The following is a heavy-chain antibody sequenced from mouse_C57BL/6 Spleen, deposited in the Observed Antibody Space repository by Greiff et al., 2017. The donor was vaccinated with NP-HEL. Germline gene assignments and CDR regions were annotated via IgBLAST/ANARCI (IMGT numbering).Heavy chain of an antibody. CDR2: IDPSDSYT. V-gene: IGHV1-50*01. J-gene: IGHJ3*01. CDR3: ARKGNSSGYVWFAY. CDR1: GYTFTSYW. D-gene: IGHD3-2*02. Sequence: QVQLQQPGAELVKPGASVKLSCKASGYTFTSYWMQWVKQRPGQGLEWIGEIDPSDSYTNYNQKFKGKATLTVDTSSSTAYMQLSSLTSEDSAVYYCARKGNSSGYVWFAYWGQGTLVTVSA.